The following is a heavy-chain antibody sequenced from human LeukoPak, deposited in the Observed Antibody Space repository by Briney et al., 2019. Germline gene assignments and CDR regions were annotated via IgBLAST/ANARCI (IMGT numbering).Heavy chain of an antibody. J-gene: IGHJ4*02. D-gene: IGHD6-19*01. CDR3: ALLAMASDFDY. Sequence: GGSLRLSCAVSGFPFSIYEMNSVRQAPGKGLEWVSNIGSSGAAIYYADSVRGRFTISRDNAKNSLYLQMNSLRAEDTAVYYCALLAMASDFDYWGQGALVTVSS. V-gene: IGHV3-48*03. CDR1: GFPFSIYE. CDR2: IGSSGAAI.